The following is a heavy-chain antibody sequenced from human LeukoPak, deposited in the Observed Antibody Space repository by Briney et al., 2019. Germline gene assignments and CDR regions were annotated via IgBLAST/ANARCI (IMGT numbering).Heavy chain of an antibody. CDR3: ARGRGQGATTRGPWYFDL. J-gene: IGHJ2*01. CDR2: INHSGST. D-gene: IGHD5-24*01. CDR1: GGSFSGYY. Sequence: SETLSLTCAVYGGSFSGYYWSWIRQPPGKGLEWIGEINHSGSTNYNPSLKSRVTISVDTSKNQFSLKLSSVTAADTAVYYCARGRGQGATTRGPWYFDLWGRGTLVTVSS. V-gene: IGHV4-34*01.